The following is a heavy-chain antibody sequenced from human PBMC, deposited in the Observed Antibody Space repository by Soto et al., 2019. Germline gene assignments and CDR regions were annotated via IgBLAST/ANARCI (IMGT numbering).Heavy chain of an antibody. CDR2: VSARGDST. J-gene: IGHJ4*02. Sequence: GESLRLSCAASGFTFSNYAMAWVRQAPGQGLEWVSVVSARGDSTSYADSVKGRFSISRDNSKNSLYLQMNSLRAEDTAVYYCAKRTLTAPFPFDYWGPGTLVTVSS. CDR3: AKRTLTAPFPFDY. V-gene: IGHV3-23*01. CDR1: GFTFSNYA.